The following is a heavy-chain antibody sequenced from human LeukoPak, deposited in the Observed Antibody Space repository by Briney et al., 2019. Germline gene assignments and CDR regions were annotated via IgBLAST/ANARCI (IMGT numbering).Heavy chain of an antibody. V-gene: IGHV4-39*07. CDR3: ARDRSLRWIDP. D-gene: IGHD4-17*01. CDR1: GGSISSSSYY. Sequence: PSETLSLTCTVSGGSISSSSYYWGWIRQPPGKGLEWIGSIYYSGSTYYNPSLKSRVTISVDTSKNQFSLKLSSVTAADTAVYYCARDRSLRWIDPWGQGTLVTVSS. J-gene: IGHJ5*02. CDR2: IYYSGST.